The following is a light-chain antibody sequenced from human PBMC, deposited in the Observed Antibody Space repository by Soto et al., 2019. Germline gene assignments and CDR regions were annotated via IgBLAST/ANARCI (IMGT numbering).Light chain of an antibody. J-gene: IGKJ4*01. CDR3: QQLNSYPLT. Sequence: DIQLTQSPSFLSASVGDRVTITCRASQGISSYLAWYQQKPGKAPKLLIYAASTLQSGVPSRFSGSGSGTEFTLTISLLQPEDFATYYCQQLNSYPLTFGGGTKVEIK. V-gene: IGKV1-9*01. CDR1: QGISSY. CDR2: AAS.